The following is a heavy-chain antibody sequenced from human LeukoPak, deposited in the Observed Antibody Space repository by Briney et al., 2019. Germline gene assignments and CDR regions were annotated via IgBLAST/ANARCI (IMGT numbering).Heavy chain of an antibody. CDR1: GYTLTKLS. CDR3: ARVPFEYSSSEVDY. D-gene: IGHD6-6*01. Sequence: ASVKVSCKVSGYTLTKLSMHWVRQAPGKGLEWMGGFDPEDGETIYAQKFQGRVTITADESTSTAYMELSSLRSEDTAVYYCARVPFEYSSSEVDYWGQGTLVTVSS. J-gene: IGHJ4*02. CDR2: FDPEDGET. V-gene: IGHV1-24*01.